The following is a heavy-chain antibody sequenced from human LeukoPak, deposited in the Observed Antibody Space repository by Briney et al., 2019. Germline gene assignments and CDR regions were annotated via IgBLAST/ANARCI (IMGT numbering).Heavy chain of an antibody. CDR3: ARGDYDFWNANNWFDP. Sequence: SETLSLTCTVSGGSISSSSYYWGWIRQPPGKGLEWIGSIYYSGSTYYNPSLKSRVTISVDTSKNQFSLKLSSVTAADTAVYYCARGDYDFWNANNWFDPWGQGTLVTVSS. CDR1: GGSISSSSYY. D-gene: IGHD3-3*01. V-gene: IGHV4-39*07. CDR2: IYYSGST. J-gene: IGHJ5*02.